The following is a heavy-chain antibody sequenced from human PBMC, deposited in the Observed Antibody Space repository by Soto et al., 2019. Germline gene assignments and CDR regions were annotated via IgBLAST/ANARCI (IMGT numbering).Heavy chain of an antibody. CDR3: AGGGVRNDKRAYYYGMDV. CDR1: GYTFTGYY. CDR2: INPNSGGT. D-gene: IGHD1-1*01. Sequence: ASVKVSCKASGYTFTGYYMHWVRQAPGQGLEWMGWINPNSGGTNYAQKFQGRVTMTRDTSISTAYMELSRLRSDDTAVYYCAGGGVRNDKRAYYYGMDVWGQGTTVTVSS. V-gene: IGHV1-2*02. J-gene: IGHJ6*02.